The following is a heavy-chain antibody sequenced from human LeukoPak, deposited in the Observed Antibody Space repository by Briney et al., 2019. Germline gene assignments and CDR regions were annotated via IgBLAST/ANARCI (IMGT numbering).Heavy chain of an antibody. CDR1: GDSVSSSSNV. CDR3: ARGAMRTGFDS. Sequence: SQTLSLTCAVSGDSVSSSSNVWNWIRQSPSRGLEWLGRTYYGSKWNNDYAASVKSRITVNPDTSKNQFPLQLNSVTPEDTAVYYCARGAMRTGFDSWGQGTLVTVSA. CDR2: TYYGSKWNN. D-gene: IGHD1-1*01. J-gene: IGHJ4*02. V-gene: IGHV6-1*01.